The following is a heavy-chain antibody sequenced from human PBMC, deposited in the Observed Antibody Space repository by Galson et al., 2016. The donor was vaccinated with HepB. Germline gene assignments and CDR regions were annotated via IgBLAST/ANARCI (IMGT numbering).Heavy chain of an antibody. Sequence: SLRLSCAASGFSFNTYTMNWVRQAPGKGLEWVSSISSRSKRMYYADSLKGRFTISRDNTKNTLFLLMNSLRAEDTAVYYCARNMNGITPGGVIVTDAFDIWGQGTMVTVSS. CDR3: ARNMNGITPGGVIVTDAFDI. J-gene: IGHJ3*02. CDR1: GFSFNTYT. CDR2: ISSRSKRM. D-gene: IGHD3-16*02. V-gene: IGHV3-21*01.